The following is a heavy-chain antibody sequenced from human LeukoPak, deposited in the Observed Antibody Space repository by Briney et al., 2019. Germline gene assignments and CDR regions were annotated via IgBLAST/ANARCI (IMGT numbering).Heavy chain of an antibody. CDR2: ISWNSGSI. Sequence: GRSLRLSCAASGFTFDDYAMHWVRQAPGKGLEWVPGISWNSGSIGYADSVKGRFTISRDNAKNSLYLQMNSLRTEDTALYYCAKDILEEPAAMMEYWGQGTLVTVSS. V-gene: IGHV3-9*01. CDR1: GFTFDDYA. CDR3: AKDILEEPAAMMEY. D-gene: IGHD2-2*01. J-gene: IGHJ4*02.